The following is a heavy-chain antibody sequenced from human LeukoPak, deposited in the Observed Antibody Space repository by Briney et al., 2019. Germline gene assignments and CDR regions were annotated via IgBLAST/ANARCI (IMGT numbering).Heavy chain of an antibody. CDR3: VAEERDFDC. CDR2: IHGDGTII. D-gene: IGHD1-26*01. V-gene: IGHV3-74*01. CDR1: GFTFSSYW. Sequence: GSLRLSCAASGFTFSSYWMHWVPQAPGKGLVWVAGIHGDGTIIYYADSVQGRFTISRDNAKNTLYLQMNSLRAEDTAVYYCVAEERDFDCWGQGVLVTVSS. J-gene: IGHJ4*02.